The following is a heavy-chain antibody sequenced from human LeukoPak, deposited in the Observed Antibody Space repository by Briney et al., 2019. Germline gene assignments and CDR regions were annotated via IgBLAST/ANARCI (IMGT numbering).Heavy chain of an antibody. D-gene: IGHD3-22*01. CDR1: GGTFSSYA. V-gene: IGHV1-69*05. CDR3: ARTLGGYYGSSGHFDY. J-gene: IGHJ4*02. Sequence: SVRVSCKASGGTFSSYAISWVRQAPGQGLEWMGRIIPIFGTANYAQKFQGRVTITTDESTSTAYMELSSLRSEDTAVYYCARTLGGYYGSSGHFDYWGQGTLVIVSS. CDR2: IIPIFGTA.